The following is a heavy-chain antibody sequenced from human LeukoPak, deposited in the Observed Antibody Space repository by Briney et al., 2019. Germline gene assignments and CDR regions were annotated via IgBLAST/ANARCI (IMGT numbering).Heavy chain of an antibody. CDR3: ARAVSSNWYYFDY. D-gene: IGHD6-13*01. V-gene: IGHV3-20*04. Sequence: PGGSLRLSCAASGFTFGDYGMSWVRQAPGKGLEWVPGINWIGSSTGYADPVKGRFTIFRDNAKNSLYLQVNSLRVEDTALYYCARAVSSNWYYFDYWGQGTLVTVSS. CDR2: INWIGSST. CDR1: GFTFGDYG. J-gene: IGHJ4*02.